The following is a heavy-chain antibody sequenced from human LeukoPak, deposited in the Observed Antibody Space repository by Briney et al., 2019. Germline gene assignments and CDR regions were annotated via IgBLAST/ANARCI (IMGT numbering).Heavy chain of an antibody. CDR2: ISSNGGST. CDR1: GFTFSSYA. D-gene: IGHD2-2*01. CDR3: AICSTSCYPYYGMDV. V-gene: IGHV3-64*04. J-gene: IGHJ6*02. Sequence: GGSLRLSCSASGFTFSSYAMHWVRQAPGKGLEYVSAISSNGGSTYYADSVKGRFTISRDNSKNTLYLQMNSLRAEDTAVYYCAICSTSCYPYYGMDVWGQGTTVTVSS.